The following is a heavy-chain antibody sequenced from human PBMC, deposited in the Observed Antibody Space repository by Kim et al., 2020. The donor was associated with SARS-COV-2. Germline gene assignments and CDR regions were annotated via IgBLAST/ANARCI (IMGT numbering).Heavy chain of an antibody. Sequence: GGSLRLSCAASGFTFDDYGMSWVRQAPGKGLEWVSGINWNGGSTGYADSVKGRFTISRDNAKNSLYLQMNSLRAEDTALYYCARGSSGWRTYYFDYWGQGTLVTVSS. D-gene: IGHD6-19*01. V-gene: IGHV3-20*04. J-gene: IGHJ4*02. CDR1: GFTFDDYG. CDR2: INWNGGST. CDR3: ARGSSGWRTYYFDY.